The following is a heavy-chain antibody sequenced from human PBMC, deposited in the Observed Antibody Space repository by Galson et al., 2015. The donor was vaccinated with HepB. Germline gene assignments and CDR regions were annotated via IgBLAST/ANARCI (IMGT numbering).Heavy chain of an antibody. D-gene: IGHD2/OR15-2a*01. V-gene: IGHV3-53*01. J-gene: IGHJ4*02. CDR2: IDTSGNT. CDR3: ARTDSMARYFDY. Sequence: SLRLSCAASGLTVTSNYMSWVRQAPGKGLEWVSLIDTSGNTYYSDSVRGRFAISRDRPDNTLYLQMNRLRVDDTAVYYCARTDSMARYFDYWGQGTLVTVSS. CDR1: GLTVTSNY.